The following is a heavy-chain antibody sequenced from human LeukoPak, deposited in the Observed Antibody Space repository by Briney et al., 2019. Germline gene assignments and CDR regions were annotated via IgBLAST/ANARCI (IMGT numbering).Heavy chain of an antibody. CDR1: GFTFSRSA. CDR2: ITGSGGFT. Sequence: PGGSLRLSCAASGFTFSRSAMSWVRQAPGKGLEWVSGITGSGGFTYYADSVKGRFTISRDNSKNTLPLQMNSLRAEDTAVYYCARHYGIVGATIDYWGQGTLVTVS. J-gene: IGHJ4*02. V-gene: IGHV3-23*01. CDR3: ARHYGIVGATIDY. D-gene: IGHD1-26*01.